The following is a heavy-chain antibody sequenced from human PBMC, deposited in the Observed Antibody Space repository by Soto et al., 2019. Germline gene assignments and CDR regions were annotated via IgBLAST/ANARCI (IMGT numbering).Heavy chain of an antibody. CDR2: IFTGGST. D-gene: IGHD6-13*01. Sequence: PGGSLRLSCAVSGFTVSSNYMSWVRQAPGKGLEWVSVIFTGGSTYYADSVKGRFTISRDTSKNTLYLQMNSLRAEDTAVYYCAYSSTTFDYWGKGTLVTVSS. V-gene: IGHV3-53*01. J-gene: IGHJ4*02. CDR3: AYSSTTFDY. CDR1: GFTVSSNY.